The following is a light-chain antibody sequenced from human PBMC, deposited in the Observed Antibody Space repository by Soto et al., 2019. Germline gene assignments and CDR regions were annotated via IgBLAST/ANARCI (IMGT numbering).Light chain of an antibody. Sequence: QSVLTQPPSASGTPGQRVTISGSGSSSNIGRHDVYWYQHLPGTAPKVLIYRDNQRPSGVPDRFSGSKSGTSASLAISGLQSEDEADYFCATCDDDLSVLFGGGTKLTVL. V-gene: IGLV1-47*01. CDR3: ATCDDDLSVL. CDR2: RDN. CDR1: SSNIGRHD. J-gene: IGLJ2*01.